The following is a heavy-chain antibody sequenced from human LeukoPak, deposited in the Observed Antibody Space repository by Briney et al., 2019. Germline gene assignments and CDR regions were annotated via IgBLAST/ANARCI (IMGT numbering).Heavy chain of an antibody. J-gene: IGHJ5*02. D-gene: IGHD3-9*01. Sequence: GGSLRLSCEASGFTFSSYWMSWVRQAPGKRLEWVANIKTDGSEKYYVDSVKGRFTISRDNAKNSLYLQMNSLRAEDTAVYYCARDYTGYFPWGQGTLVIVSS. CDR3: ARDYTGYFP. V-gene: IGHV3-7*03. CDR2: IKTDGSEK. CDR1: GFTFSSYW.